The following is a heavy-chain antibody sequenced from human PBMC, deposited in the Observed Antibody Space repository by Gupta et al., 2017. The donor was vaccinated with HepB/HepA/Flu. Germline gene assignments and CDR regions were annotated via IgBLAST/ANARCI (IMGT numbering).Heavy chain of an antibody. V-gene: IGHV4-31*02. J-gene: IGHJ4*02. Sequence: GYYWSWIRQHPGKGLEWIGYIYYSGSTYYNPSLKSRVTISVDTSKNQFSLKLSSVTAADTAVYYCARAGYSSSLDFDYWGQGTMVTVSS. D-gene: IGHD6-6*01. CDR2: IYYSGST. CDR1: GYY. CDR3: ARAGYSSSLDFDY.